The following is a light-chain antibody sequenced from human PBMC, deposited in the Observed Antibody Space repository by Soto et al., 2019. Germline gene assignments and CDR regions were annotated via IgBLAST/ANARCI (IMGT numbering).Light chain of an antibody. CDR3: QAWDSSTVV. CDR1: KLGDKY. Sequence: SSELTQPPSVSVSPGQTASITCSGDKLGDKYACWYQQKPGQSPVLVIYQDSKRPSGIPERFSGSNSGNTATLTISGTQALDGADYYCQAWDSSTVVFGGGTKVTVL. V-gene: IGLV3-1*01. J-gene: IGLJ2*01. CDR2: QDS.